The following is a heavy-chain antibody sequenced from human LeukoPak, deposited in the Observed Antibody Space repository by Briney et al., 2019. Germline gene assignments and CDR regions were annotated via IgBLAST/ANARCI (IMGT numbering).Heavy chain of an antibody. CDR2: INPNSGGT. D-gene: IGHD6-6*01. CDR3: ARGFSSSITHCFDY. J-gene: IGHJ4*02. Sequence: ASVKVSCKASGYTFTGYYMHWVRQAPGQGLEWMGWINPNSGGTNYAQKLQGRVTITRDTSISTAYMELSRLRSDDAAVYYCARGFSSSITHCFDYWGQGTLVTVSS. V-gene: IGHV1-2*02. CDR1: GYTFTGYY.